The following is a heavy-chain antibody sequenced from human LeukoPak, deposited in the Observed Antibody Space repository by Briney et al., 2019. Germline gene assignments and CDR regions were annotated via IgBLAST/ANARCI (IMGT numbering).Heavy chain of an antibody. V-gene: IGHV4-39*07. J-gene: IGHJ4*02. CDR2: IYYSGST. CDR1: GGSISSSSYY. Sequence: SETLSLTCTVSGGSISSSSYYWGWMRQPPGKGLEWIGSIYYSGSTYYNPSLKSRVTISVDTSKNQFSLKLSSVTAADTAVYYCARDRRRAVADYWGQGTLVTVSS. D-gene: IGHD6-19*01. CDR3: ARDRRRAVADY.